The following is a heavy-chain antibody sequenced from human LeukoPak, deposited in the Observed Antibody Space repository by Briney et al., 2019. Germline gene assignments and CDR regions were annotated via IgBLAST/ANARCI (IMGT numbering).Heavy chain of an antibody. V-gene: IGHV3-21*01. CDR3: ARVARQLTGY. CDR2: ISSGSARYI. CDR1: GFTFSDSD. J-gene: IGHJ4*02. D-gene: IGHD3-9*01. Sequence: GGSLRLSCAASGFTFSDSDMKWVRQAPGKGLERVSSISSGSARYIYYADSVKGRFTISRDNAKNSLYLQMNGLRTEDTAMYYCARVARQLTGYWGQGTLVTVSS.